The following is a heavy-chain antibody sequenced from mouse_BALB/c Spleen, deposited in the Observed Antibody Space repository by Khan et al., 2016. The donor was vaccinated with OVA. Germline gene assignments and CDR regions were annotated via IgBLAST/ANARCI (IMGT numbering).Heavy chain of an antibody. D-gene: IGHD2-10*01. CDR3: ARQPYYHYYIMDY. CDR1: GFSLTNYG. CDR2: IWSDGST. J-gene: IGHJ4*01. Sequence: QVQLKESGPALVAPSQSLSITCTISGFSLTNYGVHWVRQPPGKGLEWLVVIWSDGSTTYNSALKSRLSISKDNSKSQVFLKMNSLQTDDTAMYYCARQPYYHYYIMDYGGQGTSVTVSS. V-gene: IGHV2-6-1*01.